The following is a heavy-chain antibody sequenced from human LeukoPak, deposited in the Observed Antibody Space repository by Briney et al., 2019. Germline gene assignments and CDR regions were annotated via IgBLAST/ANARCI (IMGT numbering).Heavy chain of an antibody. V-gene: IGHV3-23*01. CDR2: INYSGGST. CDR3: AKDLLSSLVRGVTIEGHDY. CDR1: VFTFNNYA. J-gene: IGHJ4*02. Sequence: GWSLRLSCAASVFTFNNYAMSWVRQAPGKRREWVAAINYSGGSTYYAGSVKGRFTISRDNPKNTLYLQMNNLRAEDTAVYFCAKDLLSSLVRGVTIEGHDYWGQGTLVTVSS. D-gene: IGHD3-10*01.